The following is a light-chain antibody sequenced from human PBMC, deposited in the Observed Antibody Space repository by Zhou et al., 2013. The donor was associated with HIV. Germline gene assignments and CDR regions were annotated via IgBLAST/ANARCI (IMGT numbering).Light chain of an antibody. CDR1: QSVSSY. V-gene: IGKV3-11*01. J-gene: IGKJ4*01. CDR3: QHYVSSSLT. CDR2: DAS. Sequence: EIVLTQSPATLSLSPGERATLSCRASQSVSSYLAWYQQKPGQAPRLLIYDASNRATGIPDRFSGSGSGTDFTLTISRLEPDDFAVYYCQHYVSSSLTFGGGTKVEI.